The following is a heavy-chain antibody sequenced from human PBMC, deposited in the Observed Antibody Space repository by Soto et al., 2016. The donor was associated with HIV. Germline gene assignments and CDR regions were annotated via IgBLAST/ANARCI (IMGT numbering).Heavy chain of an antibody. CDR3: ARDWGDFDWLYYPQSGPFDY. Sequence: EVQLMESGGGLVQVGGSLRLSCAASGFTFSNYWMHWVRQVPGKGLVWVSRINSDGSSANYADSIKGRFTISRDNAKNTLYLQMNSLRAEDTAVYYCARDWGDFDWLYYPQSGPFDYVGQGTPVTVSS. CDR1: GFTFSNYW. D-gene: IGHD3-9*01. V-gene: IGHV3-74*01. CDR2: INSDGSSA. J-gene: IGHJ4*02.